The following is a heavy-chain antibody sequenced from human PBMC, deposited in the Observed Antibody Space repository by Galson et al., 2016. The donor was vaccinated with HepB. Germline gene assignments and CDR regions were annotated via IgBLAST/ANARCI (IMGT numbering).Heavy chain of an antibody. V-gene: IGHV3-53*01. CDR1: GLPVSNDY. CDR2: SYGDGRT. Sequence: SLRLSCAAYGLPVSNDYMSWVRQAPGKGLKWVSVSYGDGRTYYAESVKGRFTISRDTSKNTVFLQMNSLSGEDTAVYYCARDPGFRSGMDVWGQGTTVTVS. J-gene: IGHJ6*02. CDR3: ARDPGFRSGMDV.